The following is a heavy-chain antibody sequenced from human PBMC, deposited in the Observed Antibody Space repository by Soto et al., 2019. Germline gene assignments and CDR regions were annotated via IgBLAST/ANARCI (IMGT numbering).Heavy chain of an antibody. J-gene: IGHJ5*02. CDR3: ARDPGSGSYYGWFDP. CDR2: IYYSGST. V-gene: IGHV4-59*01. CDR1: GGSISRYY. Sequence: AETLSLSCTVSGGSISRYYWNWIRQPPGKGLEWIGYIYYSGSTNYNPSLKSRVTISVDTSKNQFSLKLSSVTAADTAVYYCARDPGSGSYYGWFDPWGQGTLVTVSS. D-gene: IGHD3-10*01.